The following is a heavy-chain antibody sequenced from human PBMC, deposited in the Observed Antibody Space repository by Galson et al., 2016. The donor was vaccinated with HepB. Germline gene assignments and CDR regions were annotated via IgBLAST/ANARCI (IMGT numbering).Heavy chain of an antibody. D-gene: IGHD2-2*01. Sequence: PALVKPTQTLTLTCTFSGFSLSTSGMCVSWIRQPPGKALEWLAPIDWDDDKYYSTSLKTRLTISKDTSKNQVVLTMTNMDPVDTATYYCARIRTSLGASYCYYYMDVWGKGTTVTVSS. CDR2: IDWDDDK. J-gene: IGHJ6*03. V-gene: IGHV2-70*01. CDR3: ARIRTSLGASYCYYYMDV. CDR1: GFSLSTSGMC.